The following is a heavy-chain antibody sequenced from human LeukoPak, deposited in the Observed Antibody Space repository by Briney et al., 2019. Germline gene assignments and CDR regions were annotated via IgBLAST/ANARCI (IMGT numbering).Heavy chain of an antibody. CDR3: ARASLGGVLDY. D-gene: IGHD3-10*01. Sequence: PGGSLRLSCAASRFTFSSYSMNWLRQAPGKGLEWVSYISSSSSTIYYADSVKGRFTISRDNSKNTVYLQMNSLRAEDTAVYYCARASLGGVLDYWGQGTLVTVSS. CDR1: RFTFSSYS. CDR2: ISSSSSTI. J-gene: IGHJ4*02. V-gene: IGHV3-48*04.